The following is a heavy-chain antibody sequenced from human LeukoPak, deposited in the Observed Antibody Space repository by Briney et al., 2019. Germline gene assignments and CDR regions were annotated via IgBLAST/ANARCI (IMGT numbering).Heavy chain of an antibody. CDR1: GASVSSGGYY. V-gene: IGHV4-31*11. CDR3: ARVVYEKNGYFVSLAGYFDL. Sequence: PSQTLSLTCDVSGASVSSGGYYGSWIPQPPGKGREGFGYISYSESTNYKPSIKSRLTISLDASKNQFSLTMTSVTAAETAMYYCARVVYEKNGYFVSLAGYFDLWGRGTLVTVSS. J-gene: IGHJ2*01. D-gene: IGHD3-22*01. CDR2: ISYSEST.